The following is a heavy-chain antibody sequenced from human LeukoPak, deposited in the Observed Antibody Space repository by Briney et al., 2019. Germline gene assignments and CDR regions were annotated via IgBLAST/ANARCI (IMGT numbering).Heavy chain of an antibody. V-gene: IGHV4-4*02. CDR3: AREVPDIVATIPGVAFDI. D-gene: IGHD5-12*01. J-gene: IGHJ3*02. Sequence: PSGTLSLTCAVSGGSISSSNWWSWVRQPPGEGLEWIGEIYHSGSTNYNPSLKSRVTISVDKSKNQFSLKLSSVTAADTAVYYCAREVPDIVATIPGVAFDIWGQGTMVTVSS. CDR2: IYHSGST. CDR1: GGSISSSNW.